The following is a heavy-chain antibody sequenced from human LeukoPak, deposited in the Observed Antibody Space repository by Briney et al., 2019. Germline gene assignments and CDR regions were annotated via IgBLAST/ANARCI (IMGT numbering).Heavy chain of an antibody. CDR3: ARGPPGDCGGDCYSFASRGGDY. CDR1: GGSFSGYY. J-gene: IGHJ4*02. V-gene: IGHV4-34*01. D-gene: IGHD2-21*02. Sequence: SETLSLTCAVYGGSFSGYYLSWIRQPPGKGLEWIGEINHSGSTNCNPSLKSRVTISVDTSKNQFSLKLSSVTAADTAVYYCARGPPGDCGGDCYSFASRGGDYWGQGTLVTVSS. CDR2: INHSGST.